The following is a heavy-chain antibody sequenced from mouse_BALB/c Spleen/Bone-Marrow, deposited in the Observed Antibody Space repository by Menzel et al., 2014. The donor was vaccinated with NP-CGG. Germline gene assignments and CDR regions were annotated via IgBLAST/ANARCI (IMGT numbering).Heavy chain of an antibody. J-gene: IGHJ1*01. V-gene: IGHV1S56*01. CDR1: GYSFTSYY. CDR3: ARGSSFSYWYFDV. CDR2: IYPGDGSS. D-gene: IGHD1-1*01. Sequence: VMLVESGPELVKPGASVKMSCKASGYSFTSYYIHWVKPRPGQGLEWIGWIYPGDGSSKYNEKFKGKTTLTADKSSSTVYMLISSLTSEDSAIYFCARGSSFSYWYFDVWGAGTTVTVSS.